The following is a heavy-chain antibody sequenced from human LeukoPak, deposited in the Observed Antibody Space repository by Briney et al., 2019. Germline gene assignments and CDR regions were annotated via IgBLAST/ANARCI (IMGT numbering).Heavy chain of an antibody. Sequence: PSETLSLTCTVSGGSISSYYWSWIRQPPGKGLEWIGYIYYSGSTNYNPSLKSRVTISVDMSKNQFSLKLSSVTAADTAVYYCARGAYYHYMDVWGKGTTVTVSS. V-gene: IGHV4-59*12. J-gene: IGHJ6*03. CDR3: ARGAYYHYMDV. CDR1: GGSISSYY. CDR2: IYYSGST.